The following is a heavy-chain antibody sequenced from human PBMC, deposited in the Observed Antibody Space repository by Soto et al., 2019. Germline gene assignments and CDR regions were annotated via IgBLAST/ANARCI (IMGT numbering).Heavy chain of an antibody. D-gene: IGHD2-15*01. Sequence: GGSLRLSCAASGFTFSSYAMSWVRQAPGKGLEWVSAISGSGGSTYYADSVKGRFTISRDNSKNTLYLQMNSLRAEDTAVYYCTRGSRSGGSRNWFDHWGQGTLVTVSS. CDR1: GFTFSSYA. J-gene: IGHJ5*02. V-gene: IGHV3-23*01. CDR2: ISGSGGST. CDR3: TRGSRSGGSRNWFDH.